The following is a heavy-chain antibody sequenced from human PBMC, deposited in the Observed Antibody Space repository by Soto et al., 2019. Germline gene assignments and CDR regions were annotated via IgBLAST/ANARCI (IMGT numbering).Heavy chain of an antibody. D-gene: IGHD3-9*01. Sequence: EVHLVESGGGLVQPGGSLRLSCAASGFTFSSYAMHWVRQAPGKGLQYVSAISSDGDSTYYANSVQGRFTISRDNSSISLYPQICTLKAEDMAVFYCVRGLFYILTGYYDYWAQGTLVTVSS. CDR2: ISSDGDST. CDR3: VRGLFYILTGYYDY. CDR1: GFTFSSYA. J-gene: IGHJ4*02. V-gene: IGHV3-64*01.